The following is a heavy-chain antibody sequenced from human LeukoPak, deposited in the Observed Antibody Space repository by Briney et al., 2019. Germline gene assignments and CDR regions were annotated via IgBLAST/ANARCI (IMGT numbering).Heavy chain of an antibody. D-gene: IGHD3-10*01. J-gene: IGHJ4*02. CDR3: ARHNGSGSYRSRYYFDY. V-gene: IGHV4-39*01. CDR1: GGSISSSSYY. Sequence: SKTLSLTCTVSGGSISSSSYYWGWIRQPPGKGLEWIGSIYYSGSTYYNPSLKSRVTISVDTSKNQFSLKLSSVTAADTAVYYCARHNGSGSYRSRYYFDYWGQGTLVTVSS. CDR2: IYYSGST.